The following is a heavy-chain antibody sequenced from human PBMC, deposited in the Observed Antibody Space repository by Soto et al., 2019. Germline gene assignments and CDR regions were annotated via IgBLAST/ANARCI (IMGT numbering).Heavy chain of an antibody. CDR2: ITASADTT. Sequence: EEELLESGGGLVRPGGSLRLSCAASEFTFRSYAMSWVRQAPGKGLEWVSAITASADTTYYADSVKGQFTISRDNSKNTLYLRMNSLRAEDTAVYYCAKVRPLRDCTSTSCMGAFDIWGQGTMVTVSS. CDR1: EFTFRSYA. CDR3: AKVRPLRDCTSTSCMGAFDI. V-gene: IGHV3-23*01. J-gene: IGHJ3*02. D-gene: IGHD2-2*01.